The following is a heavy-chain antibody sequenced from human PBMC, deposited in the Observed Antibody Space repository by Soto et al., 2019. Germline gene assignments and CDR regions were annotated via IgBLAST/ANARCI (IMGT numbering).Heavy chain of an antibody. CDR3: AKDATGSIDY. V-gene: IGHV3-43*01. D-gene: IGHD1-26*01. CDR1: GFTFNDHF. J-gene: IGHJ4*02. CDR2: IHGDGSTT. Sequence: GGSLRLSCAASGFTFNDHFMHWVRQAPGKGLEWVSLIHGDGSTTYYADSVKGRFTISRDNSKNSLYLQMNSLRTGDTAFYYCAKDATGSIDYWGQGTLVTVSS.